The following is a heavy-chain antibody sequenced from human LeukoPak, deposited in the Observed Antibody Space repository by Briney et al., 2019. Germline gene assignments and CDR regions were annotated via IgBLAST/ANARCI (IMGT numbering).Heavy chain of an antibody. J-gene: IGHJ4*02. V-gene: IGHV4-30-2*01. D-gene: IGHD2-15*01. Sequence: PSETLSLTCAVSGGSISSGGYSWSWIRQPPGKGLEWIGYIYHSGSTYYNPSLKSRVTISVDRSKNQFSLKLSSVTAADTAVYYCASLDCRGGSCKLDYWGQGTLVTVSS. CDR3: ASLDCRGGSCKLDY. CDR1: GGSISSGGYS. CDR2: IYHSGST.